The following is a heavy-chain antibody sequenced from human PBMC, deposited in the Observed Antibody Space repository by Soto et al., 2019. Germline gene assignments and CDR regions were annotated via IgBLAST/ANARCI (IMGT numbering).Heavy chain of an antibody. CDR2: ITPVLGTR. V-gene: IGHV1-69*01. J-gene: IGHJ4*02. CDR1: GGTFNTYT. CDR3: ARDQAVAGFDY. D-gene: IGHD6-19*01. Sequence: QVQLVQSGAAVKKPGSSVKVSCKASGGTFNTYTFTWVRQAPGQGLEWVGGITPVLGTRHYAQKFQGRVTITADGSTRTVYMELSTLRSDDTAVYYCARDQAVAGFDYWGQGTLVTVSS.